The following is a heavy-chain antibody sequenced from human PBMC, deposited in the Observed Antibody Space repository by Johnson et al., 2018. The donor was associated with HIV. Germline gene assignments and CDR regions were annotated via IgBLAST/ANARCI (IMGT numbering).Heavy chain of an antibody. CDR3: ARDGGFVGAFDI. CDR1: GFTLSRYD. Sequence: VQLVESGGGLVQPGGSLRLSCAASGFTLSRYDMHWVRQATGKGLEWVSAIGTAGDTYYPGSVKGRFTISRENAKNSLYLKMTSLRAGDTAVYYCARDGGFVGAFDIWGQGTMVIVSS. CDR2: IGTAGDT. J-gene: IGHJ3*02. V-gene: IGHV3-13*01. D-gene: IGHD3-16*01.